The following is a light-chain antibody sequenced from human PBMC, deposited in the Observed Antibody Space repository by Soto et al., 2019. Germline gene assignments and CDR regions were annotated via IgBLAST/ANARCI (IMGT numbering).Light chain of an antibody. CDR1: QDISNY. V-gene: IGKV1-33*01. CDR3: QQYDNLPF. Sequence: DIQMTQSPSSLSASVGDRVTITCQPSQDISNYLDWYQQKPGKAPKLLIYDASNLETGVPSRFSGSGSGTDFTFTISSLQPEDIATYYCQQYDNLPFFGQGTKLEIK. CDR2: DAS. J-gene: IGKJ2*01.